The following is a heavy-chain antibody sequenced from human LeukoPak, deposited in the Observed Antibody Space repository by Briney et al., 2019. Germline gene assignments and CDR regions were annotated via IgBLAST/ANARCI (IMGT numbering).Heavy chain of an antibody. CDR1: GGSINNYY. D-gene: IGHD3-3*01. CDR3: ARHGVDVTTIPDYSYYYMDV. CDR2: IHSSGST. V-gene: IGHV4-4*09. Sequence: SETLSLSCSVSGGSINNYYWSWIRLPPGEGLEWIAYIHSSGSTYYIPSLKSRVTISVDTSKNQVSLKLRSVTAADTAVYYCARHGVDVTTIPDYSYYYMDVWGKGTTVTVSS. J-gene: IGHJ6*03.